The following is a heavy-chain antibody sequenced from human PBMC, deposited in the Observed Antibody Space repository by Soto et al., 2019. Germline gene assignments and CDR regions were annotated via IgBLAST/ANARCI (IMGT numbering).Heavy chain of an antibody. D-gene: IGHD3-3*01. J-gene: IGHJ6*03. CDR3: ARSFFGINNYMDV. V-gene: IGHV3-7*01. Sequence: EVQLVESGGGLVQPGGSLRLSCAASGFTFSNYWMSWVRQAPGKGLEWVANIKQDGSEKFYLDSVKGRFSLSRDNAKNSLYLQMSSLRAEDTAVYYCARSFFGINNYMDVWGKGTTVTVSS. CDR2: IKQDGSEK. CDR1: GFTFSNYW.